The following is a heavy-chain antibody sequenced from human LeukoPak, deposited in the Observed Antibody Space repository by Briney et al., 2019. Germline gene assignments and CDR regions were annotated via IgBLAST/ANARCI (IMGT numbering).Heavy chain of an antibody. D-gene: IGHD3-10*01. J-gene: IGHJ5*02. Sequence: GASVKVSCKASGGTFSSYAISWVRQAPGRGLEWMGGIIPIFGTADYAQKFQGRVTITADKSTSTAYMELSSLRSEDTAVYYCASSMVRGVIINREAYSWFDPWGQGTLVTVSS. CDR1: GGTFSSYA. CDR2: IIPIFGTA. CDR3: ASSMVRGVIINREAYSWFDP. V-gene: IGHV1-69*06.